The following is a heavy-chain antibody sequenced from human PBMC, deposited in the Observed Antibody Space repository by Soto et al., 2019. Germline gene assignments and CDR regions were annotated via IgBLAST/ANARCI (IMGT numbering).Heavy chain of an antibody. V-gene: IGHV3-7*05. CDR1: GFTVSNNY. J-gene: IGHJ4*02. CDR3: ASSMGRGGNDY. Sequence: ESGGGLVQPGGSLRLSCAASGFTVSNNYMSWVRQAPGKGLECVANIKTDGSEKYYVDPVKGRFTISRDNAKNSLYLQMNSLRAEDTAVYYCASSMGRGGNDYWGQGTLVAVSS. D-gene: IGHD3-10*01. CDR2: IKTDGSEK.